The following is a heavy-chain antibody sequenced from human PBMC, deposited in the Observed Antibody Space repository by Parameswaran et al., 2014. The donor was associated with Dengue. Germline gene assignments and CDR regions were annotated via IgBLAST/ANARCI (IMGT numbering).Heavy chain of an antibody. V-gene: IGHV4-30-2*01. J-gene: IGHJ5*02. D-gene: IGHD6-19*01. CDR3: ARDSVAGPYNWFDP. Sequence: RWIRQPPGKGLEWIGYIYHSGSTYYNPSLKSRVTISVDRSKNQFSLKLSSVTAADTAVYYCARDSVAGPYNWFDPWGQGTLVTVSS. CDR2: IYHSGST.